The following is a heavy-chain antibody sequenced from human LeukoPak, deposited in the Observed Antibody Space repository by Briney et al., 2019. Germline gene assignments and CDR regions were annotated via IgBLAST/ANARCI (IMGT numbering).Heavy chain of an antibody. CDR1: GGSLSSSSYY. V-gene: IGHV4-39*01. J-gene: IGHJ3*02. CDR2: IYYSGST. Sequence: SETLSLTCTVSGGSLSSSSYYWGWIRQPPGKGLEWIGSIYYSGSTYYNPSLKSRVTISVDTSKNQFSLKLSSVTAADTAVYYCARHTKSRITMVRGSLGAFDIWGQGTMVTVSS. D-gene: IGHD3-10*01. CDR3: ARHTKSRITMVRGSLGAFDI.